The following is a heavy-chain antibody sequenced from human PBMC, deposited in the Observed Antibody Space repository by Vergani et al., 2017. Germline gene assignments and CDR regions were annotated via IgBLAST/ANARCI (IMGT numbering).Heavy chain of an antibody. D-gene: IGHD2-2*01. Sequence: EVQLVQSGAEVKKPGESLKISCKGSGYSFTSYWIGWVRQMPGKGLEWMGIIYPGDSDTRYSPSFQGQVTISADKSISTAYLQWSSLEASDTAMYYCARGVVPAARDYNYYYMDVWGKGTTVTVSS. J-gene: IGHJ6*03. CDR1: GYSFTSYW. CDR2: IYPGDSDT. V-gene: IGHV5-51*03. CDR3: ARGVVPAARDYNYYYMDV.